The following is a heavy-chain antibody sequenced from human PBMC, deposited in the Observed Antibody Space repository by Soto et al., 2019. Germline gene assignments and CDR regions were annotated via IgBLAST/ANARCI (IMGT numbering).Heavy chain of an antibody. CDR2: ISSSGTAT. Sequence: QVQLVESGGGLVRPGGSLRLSCAASGFTFRDYDMSWIRQAPGKGLEWVSCISSSGTATYYADSVKGRFTISRDNAKNSLYVEMNSPRVEDSAVYYCARKGPMAARQNHWGQGTLVTVSS. V-gene: IGHV3-11*01. D-gene: IGHD6-6*01. CDR1: GFTFRDYD. J-gene: IGHJ5*02. CDR3: ARKGPMAARQNH.